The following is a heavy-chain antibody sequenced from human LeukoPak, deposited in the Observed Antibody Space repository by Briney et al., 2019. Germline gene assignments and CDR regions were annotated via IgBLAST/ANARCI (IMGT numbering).Heavy chain of an antibody. CDR3: ARDTVGGTYYGEFDY. J-gene: IGHJ4*02. V-gene: IGHV1-2*02. CDR2: INPNSGGT. Sequence: GASVKVSCKASGYTFTSYYMHWVRQAPGQGLEWMGWINPNSGGTNYAQKFQGRVTMTRDTSISTAYMELSRLRSDDTAVYYCARDTVGGTYYGEFDYWGQGTLVTVSS. D-gene: IGHD1-26*01. CDR1: GYTFTSYY.